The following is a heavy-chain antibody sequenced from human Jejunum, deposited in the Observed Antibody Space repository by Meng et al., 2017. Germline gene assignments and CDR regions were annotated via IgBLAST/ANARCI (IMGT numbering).Heavy chain of an antibody. CDR1: GYSFTSYW. Sequence: GGSLRLSCKGPGYSFTSYWIGWVRQMPGKGLEWMGIIYPGDSDTRYSPSFQGQVTISADKSISTAYLQWSSLKASDTAMYYCARCSSAWPINYYYAMDVWGQGTMVTVSS. V-gene: IGHV5-51*01. J-gene: IGHJ6*02. CDR3: ARCSSAWPINYYYAMDV. CDR2: IYPGDSDT. D-gene: IGHD6-19*01.